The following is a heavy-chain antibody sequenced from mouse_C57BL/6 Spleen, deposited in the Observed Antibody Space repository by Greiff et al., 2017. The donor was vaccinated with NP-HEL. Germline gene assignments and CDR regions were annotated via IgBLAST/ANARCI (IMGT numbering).Heavy chain of an antibody. CDR3: ARTYGSRDYFDY. CDR2: INPGSGGT. V-gene: IGHV1-54*01. J-gene: IGHJ2*01. Sequence: VQLQQSGAELVRPGTSVKVSCKASGYAFTNYLIEWVKQRPGQGLEWIGVINPGSGGTNYNEKFKGKATLTADKSSSTAYMQLSSLTSEDSAVYFCARTYGSRDYFDYWGQGTTLTVSS. D-gene: IGHD1-1*01. CDR1: GYAFTNYL.